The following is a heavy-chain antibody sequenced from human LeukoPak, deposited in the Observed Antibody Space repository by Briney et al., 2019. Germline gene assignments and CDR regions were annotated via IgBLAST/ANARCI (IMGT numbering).Heavy chain of an antibody. CDR2: IKSKSDGGTT. V-gene: IGHV3-15*01. Sequence: GGSPRLSCVPSGSEFIFSNAWMTWVRQAPGKGLEWLARIKSKSDGGTTDYAAPVKGRFTISIDDSKETSYLQMNSLKIEDTAVYYCTAVRWSGSFDYWGQGNLVTVSS. J-gene: IGHJ4*02. D-gene: IGHD1-26*01. CDR1: GSEFIFSNAW. CDR3: TAVRWSGSFDY.